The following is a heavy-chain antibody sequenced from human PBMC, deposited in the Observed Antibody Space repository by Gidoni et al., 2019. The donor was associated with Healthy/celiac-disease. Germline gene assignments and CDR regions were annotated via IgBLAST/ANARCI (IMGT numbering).Heavy chain of an antibody. D-gene: IGHD7-27*01. CDR1: GGSISSSSYY. CDR3: ARLGKDYYGMDV. Sequence: QLQLQESGPGLVKPSETLSLTCTVSGGSISSSSYYWGWLRQPPGKGLEWIGSTYYSGSTYYNPSLKSRVTISVDTSKNQFSLKLSSVTAADTAVYYCARLGKDYYGMDVWGQGTTVTVSS. J-gene: IGHJ6*02. V-gene: IGHV4-39*01. CDR2: TYYSGST.